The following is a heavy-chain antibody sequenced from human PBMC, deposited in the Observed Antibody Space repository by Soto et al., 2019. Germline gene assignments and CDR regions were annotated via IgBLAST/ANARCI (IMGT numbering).Heavy chain of an antibody. CDR2: INPKSGGT. J-gene: IGHJ4*02. V-gene: IGHV1-2*02. Sequence: QVQLVQSEAEVKKPGASVKVSCTASGYSFTDYYLHWVRQAPGQGLEWLGWINPKSGGTNYAQRCEDRVNLTRDTSLGTAYLELTSLRSDDTAVYYCARVISPAGDYWCQGTLVTVSS. CDR3: ARVISPAGDY. CDR1: GYSFTDYY.